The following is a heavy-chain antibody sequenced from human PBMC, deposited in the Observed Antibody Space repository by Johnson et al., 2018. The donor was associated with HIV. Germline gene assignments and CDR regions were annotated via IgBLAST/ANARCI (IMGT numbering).Heavy chain of an antibody. Sequence: MLLVESGGGLVQPGRSLRLSCAASGFTFSSYAMSWVRQAPGKGLEWVSAISGSGGSTYYADSVKGRFTISRDNSKNTLYLQMNSLRAEDTAVYYCASFAAAGDAFDIWGQGTMVTVSS. CDR3: ASFAAAGDAFDI. J-gene: IGHJ3*02. D-gene: IGHD6-13*01. CDR2: ISGSGGST. CDR1: GFTFSSYA. V-gene: IGHV3-23*04.